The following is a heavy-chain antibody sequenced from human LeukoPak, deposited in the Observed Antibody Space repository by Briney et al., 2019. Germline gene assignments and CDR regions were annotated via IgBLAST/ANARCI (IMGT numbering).Heavy chain of an antibody. J-gene: IGHJ4*02. V-gene: IGHV3-74*01. CDR3: TTFGIDWSLSY. CDR1: GFIFSSWW. D-gene: IGHD3-9*01. CDR2: INTDGSYI. Sequence: GGSLRLSCAASGFIFSSWWMIWFRRLPGKGLVLVSHINTDGSYIRYADSVKGRFTIFRDNAKNTLYLQMNSLRPEDTGVYYCTTFGIDWSLSYWGQGALVTVSS.